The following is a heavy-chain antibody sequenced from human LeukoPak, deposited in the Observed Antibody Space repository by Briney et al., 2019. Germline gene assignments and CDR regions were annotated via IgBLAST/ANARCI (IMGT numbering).Heavy chain of an antibody. V-gene: IGHV1-46*01. Sequence: ASVKVSCKASGYTLTSYYMHWVRQAPGQGLEWMGIINPSGGSTSYAQKFQGRVTMTRDMSTSTVYMELSSLRSEDTAVYYCARDSSGGGDAFDIWGQGTMVTVSS. CDR2: INPSGGST. CDR1: GYTLTSYY. CDR3: ARDSSGGGDAFDI. J-gene: IGHJ3*02. D-gene: IGHD2-15*01.